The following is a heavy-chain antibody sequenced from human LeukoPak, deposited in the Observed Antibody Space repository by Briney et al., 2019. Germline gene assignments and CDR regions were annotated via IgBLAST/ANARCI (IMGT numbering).Heavy chain of an antibody. V-gene: IGHV3-21*01. D-gene: IGHD6-6*01. CDR1: AFSFSDAW. Sequence: GGSLRLSSAASAFSFSDAWMSWVRQPQGKGLEWVSSISSSSSYIYYAGSVKGRFTISRDNAKNSLYLQMNSLRAEDTAVYYCARGEYSGDYYYYMDVWGKGTTVTVSS. J-gene: IGHJ6*03. CDR3: ARGEYSGDYYYYMDV. CDR2: ISSSSSYI.